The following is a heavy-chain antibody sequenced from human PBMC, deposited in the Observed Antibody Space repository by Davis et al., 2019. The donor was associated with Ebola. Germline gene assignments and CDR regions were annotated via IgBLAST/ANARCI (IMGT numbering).Heavy chain of an antibody. CDR1: GFTFSSYE. CDR3: ARGRWLQSYYFDY. CDR2: ISSGGNTI. V-gene: IGHV3-48*03. J-gene: IGHJ4*02. Sequence: PGGSLRLSCAASGFTFSSYEMNWVRQAPGKGLEWVSCISSGGNTIYYADSVKGRFTISRDNSKNTLYLQMNSLRAEDTAVYYCARGRWLQSYYFDYWGQGTLVTVSS. D-gene: IGHD5-24*01.